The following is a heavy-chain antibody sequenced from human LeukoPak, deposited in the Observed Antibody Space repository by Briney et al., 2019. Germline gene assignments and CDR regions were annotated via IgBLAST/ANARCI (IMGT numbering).Heavy chain of an antibody. Sequence: SETLSLTCTVSGGSIRTSGYYGGWIRQPPGKGLEWIGTTYHSGSIYYNPSLKSRITISVETSKNQFSLKLSSVTAADTAVYYCARHLDGDRYYFYYGMDVWGQGTTVTVSS. CDR3: ARHLDGDRYYFYYGMDV. J-gene: IGHJ6*02. CDR1: GGSIRTSGYY. CDR2: TYHSGSI. V-gene: IGHV4-39*01. D-gene: IGHD4-17*01.